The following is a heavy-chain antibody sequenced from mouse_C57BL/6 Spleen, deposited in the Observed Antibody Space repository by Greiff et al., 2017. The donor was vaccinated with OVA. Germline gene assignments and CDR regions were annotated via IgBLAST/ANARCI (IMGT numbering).Heavy chain of an antibody. D-gene: IGHD4-1*01. CDR3: ARDWDEDY. CDR2: INPNNGGT. CDR1: GYTFNDYY. V-gene: IGHV1-26*01. Sequence: EVQLQQSGPELVKPGASVKISCKASGYTFNDYYMNWVKQSHGKSLEWIGDINPNNGGTRYNQKFKGKATLTVDKSSSTAYMELRSLTSEDSAVYYCARDWDEDYWGQGTTLTVSS. J-gene: IGHJ2*01.